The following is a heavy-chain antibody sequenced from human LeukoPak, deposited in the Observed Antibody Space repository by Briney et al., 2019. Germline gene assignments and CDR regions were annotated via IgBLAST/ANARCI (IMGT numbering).Heavy chain of an antibody. CDR1: GGTFSTYA. J-gene: IGHJ4*02. V-gene: IGHV1-69*06. CDR3: ARDDRGFYYYDSSAYHFDY. CDR2: IIPIFGSL. D-gene: IGHD3-22*01. Sequence: ASVKVSCKTSGGTFSTYAINWVRQAPGQGLEWMGGIIPIFGSLKYAQKFQGRVSITADKSTNTAYMELSSLRSEDTAVYFCARDDRGFYYYDSSAYHFDYWGQGTLVIVSS.